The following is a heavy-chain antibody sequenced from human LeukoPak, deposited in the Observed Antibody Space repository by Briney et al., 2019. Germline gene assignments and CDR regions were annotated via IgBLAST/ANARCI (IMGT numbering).Heavy chain of an antibody. CDR3: AYRKSSSWFF. V-gene: IGHV2-5*02. Sequence: SGPPLVKPTQTLTLTCSLSGFSVSTSGVGVGWIRQPPGKALEWLALIYGDDDKRYSPDLKSSLTITKDTSKNQVVLTMANMDPVDTGTYYCAYRKSSSWFFWGQGTLVTVSS. D-gene: IGHD6-13*01. J-gene: IGHJ4*02. CDR1: GFSVSTSGVG. CDR2: IYGDDDK.